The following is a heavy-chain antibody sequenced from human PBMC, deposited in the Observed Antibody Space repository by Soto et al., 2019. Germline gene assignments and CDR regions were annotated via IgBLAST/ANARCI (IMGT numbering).Heavy chain of an antibody. D-gene: IGHD6-13*01. CDR1: GLPMRIASYY. CDR3: ARYRISGSWSKFDY. CDR2: IYYNGST. Sequence: NLSLTCGVSGLPMRIASYYWIWLRKHPGKGLEWVGNIYYNGSTYYSPSLKSRVTVWFDTSKNQFSLRLTSVTAADTAVYYCARYRISGSWSKFDYWGQGPRVTGSS. V-gene: IGHV4-31*11. J-gene: IGHJ4*02.